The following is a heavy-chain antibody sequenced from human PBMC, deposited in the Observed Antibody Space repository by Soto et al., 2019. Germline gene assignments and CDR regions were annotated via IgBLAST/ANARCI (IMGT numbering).Heavy chain of an antibody. CDR2: IYYSGST. D-gene: IGHD4-4*01. V-gene: IGHV4-59*01. J-gene: IGHJ4*02. Sequence: QVQLQESGPGLVKPSETLSLTCTVSGGSISSYYWSWIRQPPGKGLEWIGYIYYSGSTNYNPSLKSRVTLSVDTSKNQFSLKLSSVTAADTAVYYCARGTLDYSNYEGGEHDYWGQGTLVTVSS. CDR1: GGSISSYY. CDR3: ARGTLDYSNYEGGEHDY.